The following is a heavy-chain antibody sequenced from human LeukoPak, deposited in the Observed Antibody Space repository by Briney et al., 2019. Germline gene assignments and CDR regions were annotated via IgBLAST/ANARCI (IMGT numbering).Heavy chain of an antibody. Sequence: SETLSLTCTVSGGSISSSSYYWGWIRQPPGKGLEWIGSIYYSGSTYYNPSLKSRVTISVDTSKNQFSLKLSSVTAADTAVYYCARDISGYDLPPDYWGQGTLVTVSS. CDR2: IYYSGST. D-gene: IGHD5-12*01. CDR3: ARDISGYDLPPDY. V-gene: IGHV4-39*02. J-gene: IGHJ4*02. CDR1: GGSISSSSYY.